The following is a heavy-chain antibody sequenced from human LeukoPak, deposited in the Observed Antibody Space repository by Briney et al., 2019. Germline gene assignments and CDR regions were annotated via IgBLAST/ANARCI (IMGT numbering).Heavy chain of an antibody. Sequence: SETLSLTCSVSGGSISSGSYYWRWIRQPAGKGLEWIGRIYTSGCTNYNPSLKSRVTISVATSKNRFSLKLSSVTAADTAVYYCARDVASHSNDAFDIWGQGTMVTVSS. V-gene: IGHV4-61*02. CDR2: IYTSGCT. CDR1: GGSISSGSYY. D-gene: IGHD2-2*01. CDR3: ARDVASHSNDAFDI. J-gene: IGHJ3*02.